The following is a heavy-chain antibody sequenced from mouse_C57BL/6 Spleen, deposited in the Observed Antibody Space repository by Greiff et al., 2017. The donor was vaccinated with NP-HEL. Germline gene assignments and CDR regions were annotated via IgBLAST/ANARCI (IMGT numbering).Heavy chain of an antibody. CDR2: IWRGGST. V-gene: IGHV2-5*01. CDR1: GFSLTSYG. Sequence: VQLQESGPGLVQPSQSLSITCTVSGFSLTSYGVHWVRQSPGKGLEWLGVIWRGGSTDYNAAFMSRLSITKDNSKSQVFFKMNSLQADDTAIYYCAIPDGYYFYYAMDYWGQGTSVTVSS. D-gene: IGHD2-3*01. J-gene: IGHJ4*01. CDR3: AIPDGYYFYYAMDY.